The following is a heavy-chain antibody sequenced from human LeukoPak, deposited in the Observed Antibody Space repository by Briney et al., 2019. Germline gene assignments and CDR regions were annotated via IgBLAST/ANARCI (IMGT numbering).Heavy chain of an antibody. D-gene: IGHD7-27*01. CDR3: ARHNWGHYYMDV. Sequence: SETLSLTCAVSGYSISSGYYWGWIRQPPGKGLEWIGSIYHSGSTYYNPSLKSRVTISVDTSKNQFSLKLSSVTAADTAVYYCARHNWGHYYMDVWGKGTTVTVSS. J-gene: IGHJ6*03. CDR2: IYHSGST. CDR1: GYSISSGYY. V-gene: IGHV4-38-2*01.